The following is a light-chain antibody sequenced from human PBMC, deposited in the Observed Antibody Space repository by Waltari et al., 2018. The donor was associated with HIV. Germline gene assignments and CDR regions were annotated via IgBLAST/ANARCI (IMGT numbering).Light chain of an antibody. Sequence: QSALTQPASVSGSPGQSITIACTGTSRHVESYYLVSWSQPPPGKAPKLMIYEVSKRPSGVSNRFSGSKSGNTASLTISGLQAEDEADYYCCSYAGSSTYVFGTGTKVTVL. V-gene: IGLV2-23*02. J-gene: IGLJ1*01. CDR3: CSYAGSSTYV. CDR2: EVS. CDR1: SRHVESYYL.